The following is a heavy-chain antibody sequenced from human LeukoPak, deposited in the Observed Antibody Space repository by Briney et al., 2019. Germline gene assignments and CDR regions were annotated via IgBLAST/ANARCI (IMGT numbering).Heavy chain of an antibody. CDR1: GFTFSSYA. CDR3: AKQRRLRLGELFGDY. V-gene: IGHV3-23*01. Sequence: GGSLRLSRAASGFTFSSYAMSWVRQAPGKGLEWVSAISGSGGSTYYADSVKGRFTISRDNSKNTLYLQMNSLRAEDTAVYYCAKQRRLRLGELFGDYWGQGTLVTVSS. D-gene: IGHD3-16*01. CDR2: ISGSGGST. J-gene: IGHJ4*02.